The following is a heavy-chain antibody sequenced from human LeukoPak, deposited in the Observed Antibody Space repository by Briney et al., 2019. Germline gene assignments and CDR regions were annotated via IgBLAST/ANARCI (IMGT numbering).Heavy chain of an antibody. D-gene: IGHD1-26*01. CDR2: INPSGGST. CDR3: AREGGHLGASPDF. V-gene: IGHV1-46*01. CDR1: GYTFTNYY. J-gene: IGHJ4*02. Sequence: ASVKVSCKASGYTFTNYYMHWVRQAPGQGLEWMGLINPSGGSTSYAEKFQGRVIMTRDMSTTTDYMDLSSLRSDDTAVYYFAREGGHLGASPDFWGQGTLVAV.